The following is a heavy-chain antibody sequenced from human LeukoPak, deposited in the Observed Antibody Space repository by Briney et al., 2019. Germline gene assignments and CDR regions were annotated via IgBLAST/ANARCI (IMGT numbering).Heavy chain of an antibody. CDR1: GYTFAIHW. CDR2: IYPGDSES. CDR3: ARAGDGGVHFVY. Sequence: GESLKISCKGSGYTFAIHWIAWVRQMPGKGLEWMGIIYPGDSESRYSPSFQGQVTISADKSSTAYLQWSSLKASDTAMYYCARAGDGGVHFVYWGQGTLVSASS. D-gene: IGHD2-8*02. V-gene: IGHV5-51*01. J-gene: IGHJ4*02.